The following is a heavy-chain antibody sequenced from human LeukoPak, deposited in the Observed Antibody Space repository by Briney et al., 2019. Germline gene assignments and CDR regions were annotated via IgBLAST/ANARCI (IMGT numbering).Heavy chain of an antibody. CDR1: GFTFSSYD. D-gene: IGHD3-10*01. V-gene: IGHV3-13*01. Sequence: GGSLRLSCAASGFTFSSYDMHWVRQATGKGLEWVSAIGTAGDTYYPGSVKGRFTISRENAKNSLYLQMNSLRADDTAVYYCVSLRVSTVRGSFDLWGQGTMVTVSS. CDR3: VSLRVSTVRGSFDL. CDR2: IGTAGDT. J-gene: IGHJ3*01.